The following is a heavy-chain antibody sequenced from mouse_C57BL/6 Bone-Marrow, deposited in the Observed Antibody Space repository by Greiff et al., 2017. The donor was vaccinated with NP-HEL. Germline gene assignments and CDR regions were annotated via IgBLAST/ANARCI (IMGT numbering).Heavy chain of an antibody. CDR2: IDPSDSYT. CDR3: ARSGEGY. D-gene: IGHD3-2*02. V-gene: IGHV1-50*01. Sequence: QVQLQQPGAELVKPGASVKLSCKASGYTFTSYWMQWVKQRPGQGLEWIGEIDPSDSYTNYNQKFKGKATLTVDTSSSTAYMQLSSLTSEDSAVYYCARSGEGYWGQGTTLTVSS. J-gene: IGHJ2*01. CDR1: GYTFTSYW.